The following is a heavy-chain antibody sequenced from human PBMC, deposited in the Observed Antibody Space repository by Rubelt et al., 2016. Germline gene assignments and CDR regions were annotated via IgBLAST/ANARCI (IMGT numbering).Heavy chain of an antibody. CDR3: ARQGNSWLLPFDY. CDR2: IYYSGNT. CDR1: GGSISRSSYY. D-gene: IGHD4-23*01. V-gene: IGHV4-39*01. Sequence: QLQLQESGPGLVKPSETLSLTCTVSGGSISRSSYYWGWIRQPPGKGLEWIGSIYYSGNTYYNPSLMSRVIISVDTSKNQFALKLSAVTAADTAVYYCARQGNSWLLPFDYWGQGTLVTVSS. J-gene: IGHJ4*02.